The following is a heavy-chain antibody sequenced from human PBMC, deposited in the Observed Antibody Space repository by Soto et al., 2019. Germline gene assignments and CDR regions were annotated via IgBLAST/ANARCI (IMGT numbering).Heavy chain of an antibody. J-gene: IGHJ6*04. CDR3: VKDGDDEYNYGMDV. V-gene: IGHV3-74*01. D-gene: IGHD6-6*01. CDR1: GFTFSSYW. Sequence: PGGSLRLSCAASGFTFSSYWMHWVRQAPGKGLVWVSRINSDGSSTSYADSVKGRFTISRDNSKNTLYLQMSSLRAEDTAVYYCVKDGDDEYNYGMDVWGKGTTVTVSS. CDR2: INSDGSST.